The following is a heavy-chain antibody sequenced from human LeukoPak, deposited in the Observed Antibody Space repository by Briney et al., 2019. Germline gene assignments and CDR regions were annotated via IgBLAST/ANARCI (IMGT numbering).Heavy chain of an antibody. Sequence: GGSLRLSCAASGFTFSTYWMAWVRQAPGKGLEWVASIKQDGSEKNYVDSVKGRFTMSRDNAENSVLLQMNSLRAEDTAVYYCARDLGHGLVFYYYMDVWGKGTTVTVSS. CDR3: ARDLGHGLVFYYYMDV. CDR1: GFTFSTYW. CDR2: IKQDGSEK. D-gene: IGHD3/OR15-3a*01. V-gene: IGHV3-7*01. J-gene: IGHJ6*03.